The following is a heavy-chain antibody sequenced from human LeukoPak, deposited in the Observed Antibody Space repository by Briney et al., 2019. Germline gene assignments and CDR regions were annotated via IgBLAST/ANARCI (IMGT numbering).Heavy chain of an antibody. CDR3: ARGVHWGIAVSPSDY. D-gene: IGHD6-19*01. Sequence: ASVKVSCKASGYTFTSYAMNWVRQAPGQGLEWMGWINTNTGNPTYAQGFTGRFVFSLDTSVSTAYLQISSLKAEDTSVYYCARGVHWGIAVSPSDYWGQGTLVTVSS. CDR1: GYTFTSYA. CDR2: INTNTGNP. J-gene: IGHJ4*02. V-gene: IGHV7-4-1*02.